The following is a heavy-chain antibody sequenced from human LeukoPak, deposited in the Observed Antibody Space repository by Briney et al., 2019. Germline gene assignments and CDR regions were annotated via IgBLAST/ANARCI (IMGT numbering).Heavy chain of an antibody. CDR3: AKSGSGLNDAFDI. CDR1: GFTFTTYA. J-gene: IGHJ3*02. CDR2: ISNSGGST. D-gene: IGHD3-10*01. V-gene: IGHV3-23*01. Sequence: GGSLRLSCSGSGFTFTTYAMSWVRQAPGKGLEWVSGISNSGGSTYYADSVKGWFTISRDNSKSTLYLQMNSLRAEDTAVYYCAKSGSGLNDAFDIWGQGTMVTVSS.